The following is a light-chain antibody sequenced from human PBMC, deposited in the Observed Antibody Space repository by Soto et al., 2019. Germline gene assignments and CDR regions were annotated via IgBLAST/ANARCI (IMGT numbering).Light chain of an antibody. Sequence: DSQLTPTPSSVSAAVGDRFTSTLRASQDISSWLAWYQQKPGKAPKLVIYGTSTLQSGVPSRFSGSGSGTDFTLTISRLQREDFATYYCQQSYSSLWTFGQGTKV. CDR2: GTS. CDR3: QQSYSSLWT. V-gene: IGKV1-12*01. J-gene: IGKJ1*01. CDR1: QDISSW.